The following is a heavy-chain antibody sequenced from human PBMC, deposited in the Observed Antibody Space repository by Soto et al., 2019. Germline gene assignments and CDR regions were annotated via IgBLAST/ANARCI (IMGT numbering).Heavy chain of an antibody. V-gene: IGHV3-48*02. D-gene: IGHD3-22*01. J-gene: IGHJ4*02. CDR1: GFTFSSYS. Sequence: GGSLRLSCAASGFTFSSYSMSWVRQAPGKGLEWVSYISSSSSTIYYADSVKGRFTISRDNAKNSLYLQMNSLRDEDTAVYYCAREEKNYYDSSGPFDYWGQGTLVTVSS. CDR2: ISSSSSTI. CDR3: AREEKNYYDSSGPFDY.